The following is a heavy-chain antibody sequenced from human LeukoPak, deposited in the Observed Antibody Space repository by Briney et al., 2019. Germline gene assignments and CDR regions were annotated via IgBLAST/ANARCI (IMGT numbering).Heavy chain of an antibody. V-gene: IGHV1-2*06. D-gene: IGHD3-3*01. CDR1: GYTFTGYY. CDR3: ARVSFGVDTSFDY. CDR2: INPNSGGT. Sequence: ASVKVSCKASGYTFTGYYMHWVRQAPGQGLEWMGRINPNSGGTNYAQKFQGRVTMTRDTSISTAYMELSRLRPDDTAVYYCARVSFGVDTSFDYWGQGTLVTVSS. J-gene: IGHJ4*02.